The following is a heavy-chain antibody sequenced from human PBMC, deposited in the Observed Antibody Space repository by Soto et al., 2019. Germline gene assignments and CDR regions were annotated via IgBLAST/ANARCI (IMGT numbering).Heavy chain of an antibody. CDR1: GFTFSSYA. CDR3: AKDRHYDILTGYYQNFDY. CDR2: ISGSGGST. V-gene: IGHV3-23*01. J-gene: IGHJ4*02. Sequence: GGSLRLSCAASGFTFSSYAMSWVRQAPGKGLEWVSAISGSGGSTYYADSVKGRFTISRDNSKNTLYLQMNSLRAEDTAVYYCAKDRHYDILTGYYQNFDYWGQGTLVTVSS. D-gene: IGHD3-9*01.